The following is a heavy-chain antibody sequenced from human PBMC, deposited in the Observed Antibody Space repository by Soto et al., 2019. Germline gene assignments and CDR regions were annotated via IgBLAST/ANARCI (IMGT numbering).Heavy chain of an antibody. CDR2: ISASATGT. Sequence: EVHLLESGGGLVKPGGSLRLSCAASGITFSNYALSWVRQAPGKGLEWGSGISASATGTYYADSVKGRFTISRDNSKITLYLHMNTLRADDTAIYYCAKEGGGGTAMVTSYFDYWGQGTLVTVSS. D-gene: IGHD5-18*01. CDR1: GITFSNYA. CDR3: AKEGGGGTAMVTSYFDY. J-gene: IGHJ4*02. V-gene: IGHV3-23*01.